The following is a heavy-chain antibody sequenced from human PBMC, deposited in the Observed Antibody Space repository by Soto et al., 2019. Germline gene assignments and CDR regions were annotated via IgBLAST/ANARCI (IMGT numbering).Heavy chain of an antibody. V-gene: IGHV1-18*01. CDR3: APHTLDTGMPSGY. Sequence: QVQLVQSGAEVREPGASVKVSCKASGYTFTNYGVSWVRQAPGQGLEWMGWIGGYKGNTNYAQKLQGRVTLNTDTSTSTAYMELRNLRSDDTAVYYCAPHTLDTGMPSGYWGQGTLVTVSS. CDR1: GYTFTNYG. J-gene: IGHJ4*02. CDR2: IGGYKGNT. D-gene: IGHD5-18*01.